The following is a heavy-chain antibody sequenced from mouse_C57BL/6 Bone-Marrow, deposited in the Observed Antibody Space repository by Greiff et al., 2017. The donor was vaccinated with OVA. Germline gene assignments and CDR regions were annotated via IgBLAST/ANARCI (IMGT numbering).Heavy chain of an antibody. V-gene: IGHV3-5*01. CDR2: IYYSGTI. J-gene: IGHJ1*03. D-gene: IGHD1-1*01. CDR1: GISITTGNYR. CDR3: ARDRGYGSRRYFDV. Sequence: EVKLQESGPGLVKPSQTVFLTCTVTGISITTGNYRWSWIRQFPGNKLEWIGYIYYSGTITYNPSLTSRTTITRDTPKNQFFLEMNSLTAEDTATYYCARDRGYGSRRYFDVWGTGTTVTVSS.